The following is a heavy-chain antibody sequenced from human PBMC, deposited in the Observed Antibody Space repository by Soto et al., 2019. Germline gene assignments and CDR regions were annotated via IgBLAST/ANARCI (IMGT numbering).Heavy chain of an antibody. V-gene: IGHV4-59*08. CDR2: IYYSGST. J-gene: IGHJ6*03. Sequence: SETLSLTCTVSGGSISSYYWSWIRQPPGNGLEWIGYIYYSGSTNYNPSLKSRVTISVDTSKNQFSLKLSSVTAADTAVYYCARVSPSSTSWGYYYYYMDVWGKGTTVTVSS. CDR1: GGSISSYY. CDR3: ARVSPSSTSWGYYYYYMDV. D-gene: IGHD2-2*01.